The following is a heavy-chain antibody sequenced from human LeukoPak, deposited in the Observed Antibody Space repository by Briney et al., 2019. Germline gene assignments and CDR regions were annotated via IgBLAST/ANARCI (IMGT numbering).Heavy chain of an antibody. CDR1: GASITSSY. V-gene: IGHV4-59*01. CDR2: IYYSGST. D-gene: IGHD3-3*01. J-gene: IGHJ3*01. CDR3: AREWSAFDF. Sequence: SETLSLTCTVSGASITSSYWSWIRQPPGKGLEWLGYIYYSGSTNYNPALKSRVTISVDTSKNQFSLKLNSVTSADTAVYYCAREWSAFDFWGQGTMVTVSS.